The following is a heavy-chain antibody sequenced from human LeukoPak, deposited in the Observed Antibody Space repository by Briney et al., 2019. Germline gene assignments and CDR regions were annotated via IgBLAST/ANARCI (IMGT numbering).Heavy chain of an antibody. Sequence: ASVKVSCKVSGYTLTELSMHWVRRAPGKGLEWMGGFDPEDGETIYAQKFQGRVTMTEDTSTDTAYMELSSLRSEDTAVYYCATVYYDSSGYTQYYFDYWGQGTLVTVSS. V-gene: IGHV1-24*01. CDR2: FDPEDGET. J-gene: IGHJ4*02. CDR3: ATVYYDSSGYTQYYFDY. CDR1: GYTLTELS. D-gene: IGHD3-22*01.